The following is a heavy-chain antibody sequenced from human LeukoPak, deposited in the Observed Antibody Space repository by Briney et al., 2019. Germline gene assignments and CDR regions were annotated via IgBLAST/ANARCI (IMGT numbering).Heavy chain of an antibody. CDR3: AKGDGRDGYNYDY. CDR1: GFTFSSYA. D-gene: IGHD5-24*01. J-gene: IGHJ4*02. Sequence: GGSLRLSCAASGFTFSSYAMSWVRQAPGKGLEWVSAISGSGGSTYYADSVKGRFTISRDNSKNTLYLQMNSLRVEDTAVYYCAKGDGRDGYNYDYWGQGTLVTVSS. CDR2: ISGSGGST. V-gene: IGHV3-23*01.